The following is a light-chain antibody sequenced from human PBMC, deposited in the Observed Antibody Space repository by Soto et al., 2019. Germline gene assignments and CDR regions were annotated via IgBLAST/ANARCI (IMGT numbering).Light chain of an antibody. CDR2: EGS. Sequence: QSALTQPASVSGSPGQSITISCTGTSSDVGTYNLVSWYQHHPGKAPKLMIYEGSNRPSGVSHRFSGSQSGNTASLTISGLHAEDEADYYCSSDAGRVVFGGGTKLTVL. CDR3: SSDAGRVV. CDR1: SSDVGTYNL. J-gene: IGLJ2*01. V-gene: IGLV2-23*01.